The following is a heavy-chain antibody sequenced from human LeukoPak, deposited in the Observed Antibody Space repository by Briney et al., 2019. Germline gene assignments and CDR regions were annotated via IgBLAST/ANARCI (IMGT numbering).Heavy chain of an antibody. J-gene: IGHJ4*02. CDR2: IIPIFGTA. V-gene: IGHV1-69*06. CDR1: GGTFSSYA. Sequence: ASVKVSCKASGGTFSSYAINWVRQAPGQGLEWMGGIIPIFGTANYAQKFQGRVTITADKSTSTAYMELSSLRSEDTAVYYCARVYRPGGFDYWGQGTLVTVSS. CDR3: ARVYRPGGFDY. D-gene: IGHD1-26*01.